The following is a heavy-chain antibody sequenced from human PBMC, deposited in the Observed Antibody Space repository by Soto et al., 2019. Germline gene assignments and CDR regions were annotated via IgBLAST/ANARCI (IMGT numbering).Heavy chain of an antibody. CDR2: IYPGDSDT. CDR3: ARLGYSGYDPKENFDY. V-gene: IGHV5-51*01. J-gene: IGHJ4*02. CDR1: GYSFTSYW. Sequence: GESLKISCKGSGYSFTSYWIGWVRQMPGKGLEWMGIIYPGDSDTRYSPSFQGQVTISADKSISTAYLQWSSLKASDTAMYYCARLGYSGYDPKENFDYWGQGTLVTVSS. D-gene: IGHD5-12*01.